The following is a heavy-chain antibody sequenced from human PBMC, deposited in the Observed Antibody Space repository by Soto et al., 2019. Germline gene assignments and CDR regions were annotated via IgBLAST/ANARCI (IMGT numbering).Heavy chain of an antibody. CDR3: TRDASRDSSARGWFDP. CDR2: ISSNSAYI. J-gene: IGHJ5*02. V-gene: IGHV3-21*01. D-gene: IGHD6-13*01. CDR1: GFTFRSFT. Sequence: GGSLRLSCASSGFTFRSFTMNWVRQAPGKGLEWVSTISSNSAYIYYTDALRGRFTISRDNAKNSLHLQMNSLRAEDTAVYYCTRDASRDSSARGWFDPWGPGTLVTVSS.